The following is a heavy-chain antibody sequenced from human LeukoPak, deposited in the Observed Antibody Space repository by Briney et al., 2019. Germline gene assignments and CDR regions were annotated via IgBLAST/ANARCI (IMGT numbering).Heavy chain of an antibody. CDR1: GGSFNTYA. CDR2: IIPMFGTT. J-gene: IGHJ5*02. Sequence: SVKVSCKASGGSFNTYAISWVRQAPGQGLEWMGGIIPMFGTTKYAQNFQGRVTITADESTSTAYMELSSLRSEDTAVYYCASGHIVVVTAQEFAHKWFDPWGQGTQVNVSS. D-gene: IGHD2-21*02. V-gene: IGHV1-69*13. CDR3: ASGHIVVVTAQEFAHKWFDP.